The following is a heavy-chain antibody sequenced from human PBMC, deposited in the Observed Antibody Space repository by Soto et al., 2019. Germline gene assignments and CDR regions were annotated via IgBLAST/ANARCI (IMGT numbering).Heavy chain of an antibody. D-gene: IGHD2-21*01. J-gene: IGHJ6*02. V-gene: IGHV2-70*01. CDR3: PRICGYGMDV. Sequence: SGPTLVNPTQTLTLTCTFSGFSLSTSGMCVSWIRQPPGKSLEWLALIDWDDDKYYSTSLKTRLTISKDTSKNQVVLTMTNMDPADTATYSCPRICGYGMDVWGQGTTVNVSS. CDR2: IDWDDDK. CDR1: GFSLSTSGMC.